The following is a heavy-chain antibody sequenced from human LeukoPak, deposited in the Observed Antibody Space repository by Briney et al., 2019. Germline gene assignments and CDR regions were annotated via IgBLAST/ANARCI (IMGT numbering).Heavy chain of an antibody. CDR2: IIPIFGTE. Sequence: SVKVSCKASGGTFSSYAISWVRQAPGQGLEWMGRIIPIFGTENYAQKFQGRVTITTDESTSTAYMELSILRSEDTAVYYCARGSEVDEVFDYWGQGTLVTVSS. CDR3: ARGSEVDEVFDY. D-gene: IGHD5-12*01. V-gene: IGHV1-69*05. CDR1: GGTFSSYA. J-gene: IGHJ4*02.